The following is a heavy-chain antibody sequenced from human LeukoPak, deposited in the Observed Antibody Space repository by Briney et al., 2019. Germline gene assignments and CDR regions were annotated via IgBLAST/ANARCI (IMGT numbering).Heavy chain of an antibody. CDR1: GGSISSYY. CDR3: ARAPNYDFWSGYKLWSPFDY. V-gene: IGHV4-59*08. Sequence: SETLSLTCTVSGGSISSYYWSWLRQPPGKGLEWIGYIYHSGSTYYNPSLKSRVTISVDTSKNQFSLKLSSVTAADTAVYYCARAPNYDFWSGYKLWSPFDYWGQGTLVTVSS. CDR2: IYHSGST. D-gene: IGHD3-3*01. J-gene: IGHJ4*02.